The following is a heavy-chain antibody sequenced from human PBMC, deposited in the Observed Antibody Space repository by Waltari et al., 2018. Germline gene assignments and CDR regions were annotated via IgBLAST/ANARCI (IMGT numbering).Heavy chain of an antibody. J-gene: IGHJ6*02. Sequence: QVQLVQSGAEVKKPGASVKVPCKASGYPFTSYVIHWVRKDTVHGLEWMGWMNPNIGNTGDAKKFQGRVTMTRNTSISTAYMELSSLRSEDTAVYYCARGRGVVPAQSYYYYGMDVWGQGTTVTVSS. D-gene: IGHD2-2*01. V-gene: IGHV1-8*01. CDR2: MNPNIGNT. CDR3: ARGRGVVPAQSYYYYGMDV. CDR1: GYPFTSYV.